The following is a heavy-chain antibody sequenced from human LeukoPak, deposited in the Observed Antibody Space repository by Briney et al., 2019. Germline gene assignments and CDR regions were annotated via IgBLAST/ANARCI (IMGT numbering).Heavy chain of an antibody. CDR3: ARDRITVAATKTSFDY. D-gene: IGHD6-19*01. Sequence: GGSLRLSCAASGFTFDDYGMSWVRQAPGKGLEWVSSISGSSSYIYYADSVKGRFTISRGNAKNSLYLQMNSLRAEDTAVYYCARDRITVAATKTSFDYWGQGTLVTVSS. J-gene: IGHJ4*02. CDR1: GFTFDDYG. V-gene: IGHV3-21*01. CDR2: ISGSSSYI.